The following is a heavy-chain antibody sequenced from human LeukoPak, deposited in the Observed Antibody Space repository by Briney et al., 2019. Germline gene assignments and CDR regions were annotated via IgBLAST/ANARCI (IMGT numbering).Heavy chain of an antibody. CDR3: ARTSGYYDILTGYPGYFDL. D-gene: IGHD3-9*01. CDR2: IYTTGST. CDR1: GGSISSDF. Sequence: SETLSLTCTVSGGSISSDFWNWIRQPAGKGLEWSGRIYTTGSTNYNPSLKSRGTMSVDTSKIQFSLKLSSVTAADTAVYYCARTSGYYDILTGYPGYFDLWGRGTLVTVSS. J-gene: IGHJ2*01. V-gene: IGHV4-4*07.